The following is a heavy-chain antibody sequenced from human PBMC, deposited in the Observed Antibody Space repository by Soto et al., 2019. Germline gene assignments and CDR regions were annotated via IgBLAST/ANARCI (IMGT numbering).Heavy chain of an antibody. CDR3: ARDNCSSSNFYPSWYFDL. D-gene: IGHD2-2*01. V-gene: IGHV3-11*01. CDR2: ISNTGTTI. CDR1: DYTFNYYY. J-gene: IGHJ2*01. Sequence: GGSLILSCILSDYTFNYYYMSWFRQAPGKGLEWISYISNTGTTIYYADSVKGRFTISLDTSKNSLFLQMNSLRGEDSALYYCARDNCSSSNFYPSWYFDLWGRGTMVTVSS.